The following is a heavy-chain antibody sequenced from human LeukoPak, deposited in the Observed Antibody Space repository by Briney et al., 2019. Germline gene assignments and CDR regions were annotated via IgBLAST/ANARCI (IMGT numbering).Heavy chain of an antibody. J-gene: IGHJ4*02. CDR3: AKVSHSNYDFWSGYYLDY. D-gene: IGHD3-3*01. CDR1: GFTFSSYG. Sequence: PGGSLRLSCAASGFTFSSYGMHWVRQAPGKGLEWVAFIRYDGSNKYYADSVKGRFTISRDNSKNTLYLQMNSLRVEDTAVYYCAKVSHSNYDFWSGYYLDYWGQGTLVTVSS. CDR2: IRYDGSNK. V-gene: IGHV3-30*02.